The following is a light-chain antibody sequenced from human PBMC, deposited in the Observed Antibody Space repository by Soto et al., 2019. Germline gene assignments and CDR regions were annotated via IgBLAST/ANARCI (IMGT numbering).Light chain of an antibody. V-gene: IGKV1-5*03. CDR2: KAS. J-gene: IGKJ1*01. Sequence: DIQMTQSPSTLSGSVGDRVTITCRASQTISSWLAWYQQKPGKAPKLLIYKASSLESGVPSRFSGSGSGTEFTLTISSLQPDDFATYYCQQYNSYSWTFSQGTKVDIK. CDR3: QQYNSYSWT. CDR1: QTISSW.